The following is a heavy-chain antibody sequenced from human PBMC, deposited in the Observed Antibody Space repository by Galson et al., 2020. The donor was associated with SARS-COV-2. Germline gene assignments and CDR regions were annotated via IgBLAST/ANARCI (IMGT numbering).Heavy chain of an antibody. V-gene: IGHV3-72*01. Sequence: GGSLRLSCAASGFSFSDHYMDWVRQAPGKGLECVARIASKANSYTTEYAASVKGRFTISRDDSKKSLYLQMNSLKTEDTAVYYCSKEGVAAAGPKFNYYYMDVWGKGTTVTISS. CDR2: IASKANSYTT. J-gene: IGHJ6*03. CDR3: SKEGVAAAGPKFNYYYMDV. CDR1: GFSFSDHY. D-gene: IGHD6-13*01.